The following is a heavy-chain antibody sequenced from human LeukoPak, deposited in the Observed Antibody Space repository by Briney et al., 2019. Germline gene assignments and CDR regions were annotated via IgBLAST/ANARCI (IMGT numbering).Heavy chain of an antibody. J-gene: IGHJ4*02. CDR1: GYTFTSYY. CDR3: ARVGRRDGYSIDY. V-gene: IGHV1-46*01. Sequence: ASVKVSCRAPGYTFTSYYMHWVRQAPGQGLEWMGIINPSGGSTSYAQKFQGRVTMTRDTSTSTVYMELSSLRSEDTAVYYCARVGRRDGYSIDYWGQGTLVTVSS. CDR2: INPSGGST. D-gene: IGHD5-24*01.